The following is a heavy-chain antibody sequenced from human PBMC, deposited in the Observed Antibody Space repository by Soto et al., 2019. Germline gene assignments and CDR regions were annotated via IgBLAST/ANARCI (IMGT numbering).Heavy chain of an antibody. CDR1: GFTFSDYS. CDR3: VKGHRALDN. CDR2: ISTSSTAT. J-gene: IGHJ4*02. V-gene: IGHV3-48*01. Sequence: RLSCSPSGFTFSDYSMHWVRQAPGKGLEWISYISTSSTATYYAYSVKGRFTVSRDNGNKLLFLQMNSLKSEDTAVYYCVKGHRALDNWGQGTLVTVSS.